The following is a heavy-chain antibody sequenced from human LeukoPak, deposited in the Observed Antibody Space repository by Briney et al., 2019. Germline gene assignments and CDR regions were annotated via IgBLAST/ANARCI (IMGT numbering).Heavy chain of an antibody. V-gene: IGHV1-69*13. CDR1: GGTFSSYA. CDR3: ARRRLIAARLSDAFDI. CDR2: IIPIFGTA. D-gene: IGHD6-6*01. Sequence: RASVKVSCKASGGTFSSYAISWVRQAPGQGLEWMGGIIPIFGTANYAQKFQGRVTITADESTCTAYMELSSLRSEDTAVYYCARRRLIAARLSDAFDIWGQGTIVAVSS. J-gene: IGHJ3*02.